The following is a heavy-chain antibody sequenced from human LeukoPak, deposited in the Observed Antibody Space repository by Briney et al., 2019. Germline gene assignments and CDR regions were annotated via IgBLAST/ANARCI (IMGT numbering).Heavy chain of an antibody. CDR3: ARDYYGSGSYPDAFDI. CDR1: GFTFSSYE. D-gene: IGHD3-10*01. CDR2: ISSSGSTI. J-gene: IGHJ3*02. Sequence: SGGSLRLSCAASGFTFSSYEMNWVRQAPGKGLEWVSYISSSGSTIYYADSVKGRFTISRDNAKNSLYLQTNSLRAEDTAVYYCARDYYGSGSYPDAFDIWGQGTMVTVSS. V-gene: IGHV3-48*03.